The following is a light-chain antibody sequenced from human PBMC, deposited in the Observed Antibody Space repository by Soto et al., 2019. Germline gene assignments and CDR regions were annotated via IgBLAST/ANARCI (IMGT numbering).Light chain of an antibody. CDR1: QSISGH. CDR2: GAS. V-gene: IGKV3-20*01. J-gene: IGKJ1*01. CDR3: QKYGNSPQT. Sequence: EIVLTQSTATLSVSPGQISTLSFRASQSISGHLAWYQQKPGQAPRLLIYGASSRAIGIPDRISGSGSGTDFTLTISRLEPEDFAVYYCQKYGNSPQTFGEGNKGDIK.